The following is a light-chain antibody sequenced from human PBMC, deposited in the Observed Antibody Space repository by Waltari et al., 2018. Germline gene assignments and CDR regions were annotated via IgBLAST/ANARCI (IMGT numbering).Light chain of an antibody. Sequence: SYELTQPPSMSVSPGQTATITCSGEKLGDKYASWYQQKAGQSPVLVIYRDNRRPSGIPGRFSGSNSGNRATRTISGAQALDEADYYCQAWDSRTVAFGGGTKVTVL. V-gene: IGLV3-1*01. J-gene: IGLJ2*01. CDR2: RDN. CDR3: QAWDSRTVA. CDR1: KLGDKY.